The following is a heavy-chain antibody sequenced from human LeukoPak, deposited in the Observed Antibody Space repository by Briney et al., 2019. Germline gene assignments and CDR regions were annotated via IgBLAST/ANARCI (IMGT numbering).Heavy chain of an antibody. CDR1: GFSFGTYG. CDR3: VKDLFRSTYYFDY. CDR2: IWDDGTTK. V-gene: IGHV3-33*06. Sequence: QSGGSLRLSCAASGFSFGTYGMHWVRQAPGKGLKWVAVIWDDGTTKYYADSVKGRFTISRDNSKNTLYLQMNSLRAEDTAMYYCVKDLFRSTYYFDYWGQGILVTFSS. D-gene: IGHD2-2*01. J-gene: IGHJ4*02.